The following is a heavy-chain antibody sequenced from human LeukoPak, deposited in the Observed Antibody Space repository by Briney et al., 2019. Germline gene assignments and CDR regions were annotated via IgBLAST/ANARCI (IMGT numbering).Heavy chain of an antibody. Sequence: GGSLRLSCIGSGFAFDNFAFGWVRQAPGKGLEWVSTISNSGGSTYYADSVKGRFTISRDNSKNTLYLQMNSLRAEDTAVYYCAKDITAAGGYFFDYWGQGTLVTVSS. J-gene: IGHJ4*02. CDR3: AKDITAAGGYFFDY. CDR1: GFAFDNFA. V-gene: IGHV3-23*01. D-gene: IGHD6-13*01. CDR2: ISNSGGST.